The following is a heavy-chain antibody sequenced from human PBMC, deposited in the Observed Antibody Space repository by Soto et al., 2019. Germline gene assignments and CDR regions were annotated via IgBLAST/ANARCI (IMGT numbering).Heavy chain of an antibody. J-gene: IGHJ4*02. D-gene: IGHD3-22*01. Sequence: HPGGSLRLSCAASGFTFSSYAMSWVRQAPGKGLEWVSAISGSGGSTYYADSVKGRFTISRDNSKNTLYLQMNSLRAEDTAVYYCAKDRQYYYDSSGSYYFDYWGQGTLVTVSS. CDR3: AKDRQYYYDSSGSYYFDY. V-gene: IGHV3-23*01. CDR1: GFTFSSYA. CDR2: ISGSGGST.